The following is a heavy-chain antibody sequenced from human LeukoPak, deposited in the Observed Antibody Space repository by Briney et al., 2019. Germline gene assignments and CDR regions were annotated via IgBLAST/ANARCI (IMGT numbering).Heavy chain of an antibody. CDR3: ARGGAMVRGVIITDYYYYMDV. V-gene: IGHV1-8*01. CDR1: GYTFTSYD. Sequence: GASVKVSCKASGYTFTSYDINWVRQATGQGLEWMGWMNPNSGNTGYAQKFQGRVTMTRNTSISTAYMELSSLRSEDTAVYYCARGGAMVRGVIITDYYYYMDVWGKGTTVTISS. J-gene: IGHJ6*03. CDR2: MNPNSGNT. D-gene: IGHD3-10*01.